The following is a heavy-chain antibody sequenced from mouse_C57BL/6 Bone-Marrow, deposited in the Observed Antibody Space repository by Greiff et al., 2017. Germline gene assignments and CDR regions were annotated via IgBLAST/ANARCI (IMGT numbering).Heavy chain of an antibody. Sequence: VQLQQPGAELVMPGASVKLSCKASGYTFTSYWMHWVKQRPGQGLEWIGEIDPSDSYTNYNQKFKGKSTLTVDKSSSTAYMQRSSRTSEDSEVYYCSRGNMDYWGQGTSVTVSS. CDR1: GYTFTSYW. J-gene: IGHJ4*01. V-gene: IGHV1-69*01. CDR3: SRGNMDY. CDR2: IDPSDSYT.